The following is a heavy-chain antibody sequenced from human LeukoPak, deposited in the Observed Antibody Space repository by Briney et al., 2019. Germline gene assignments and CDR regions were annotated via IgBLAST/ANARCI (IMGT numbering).Heavy chain of an antibody. CDR1: GGSFSGYY. CDR3: ARGCDDSSGYYQYYFDY. Sequence: KTSETLSLTCAVYGGSFSGYYWSWIRQPPGKGLEWIGKINHSGSTNYNPSLKSRVTISVDMSKNQFSLKLSSVTAADTAVYYCARGCDDSSGYYQYYFDYWGQGTLVTVSS. V-gene: IGHV4-34*01. J-gene: IGHJ4*02. CDR2: INHSGST. D-gene: IGHD3-22*01.